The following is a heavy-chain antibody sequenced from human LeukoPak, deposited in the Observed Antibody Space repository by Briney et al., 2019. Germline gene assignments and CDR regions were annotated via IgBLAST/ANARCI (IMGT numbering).Heavy chain of an antibody. Sequence: SETLSLTCTVSGGSISSYYWSWIRQPPGKGLEWIGYIYYSGSTNYNPPLKSRVTISVDTSKNQFSLKLSSVTAADTAVYYCARARGYSYGPGGGFDYWGQGTLVTVSS. V-gene: IGHV4-59*12. D-gene: IGHD5-18*01. CDR2: IYYSGST. CDR3: ARARGYSYGPGGGFDY. CDR1: GGSISSYY. J-gene: IGHJ4*02.